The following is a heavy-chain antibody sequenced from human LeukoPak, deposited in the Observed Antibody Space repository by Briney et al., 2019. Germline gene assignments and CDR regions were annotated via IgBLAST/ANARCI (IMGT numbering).Heavy chain of an antibody. D-gene: IGHD4-17*01. V-gene: IGHV4-30-4*01. Sequence: SETLSLTCTVSGGSISSGDYYWSWIRQPPGKGLEWFGYIYYSGSTYYNPSLKSRVTISVDTSKNHFSLKLSSVTAADTAVYYCARLRSTLYYYGMDVWGQGTTVTVSS. CDR1: GGSISSGDYY. CDR3: ARLRSTLYYYGMDV. CDR2: IYYSGST. J-gene: IGHJ6*02.